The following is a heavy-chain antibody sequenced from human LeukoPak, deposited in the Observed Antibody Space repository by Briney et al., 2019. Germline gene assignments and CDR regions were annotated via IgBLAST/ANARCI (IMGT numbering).Heavy chain of an antibody. D-gene: IGHD3-10*02. CDR3: AELGITMIGGV. CDR1: GFTFNSYS. V-gene: IGHV3-21*01. J-gene: IGHJ6*04. CDR2: ISGSSDYI. Sequence: PGGSLRLSCAASGFTFNSYSMNWVRQAPGKGLEWVSSISGSSDYIYYADPLKGRFTSSRDNAKNSLYLQMNSLRAEDTAVYYCAELGITMIGGVWGKGTTVTVSS.